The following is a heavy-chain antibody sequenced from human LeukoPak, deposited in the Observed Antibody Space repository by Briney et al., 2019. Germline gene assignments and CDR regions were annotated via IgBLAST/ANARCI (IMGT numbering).Heavy chain of an antibody. CDR1: GDFITDNNYY. CDR2: IYYSGST. J-gene: IGHJ4*02. D-gene: IGHD3-22*01. V-gene: IGHV4-39*01. CDR3: TRHGWRQSGSGHYHDS. Sequence: SETLSLTCAVSGDFITDNNYYWAWIRQPPGKGLEWIATIYYSGSTYFSRSLESRVTMSVDTSRNQFSLRLDSVTAADTAVYFCTRHGWRQSGSGHYHDSWGQGLLVTVSS.